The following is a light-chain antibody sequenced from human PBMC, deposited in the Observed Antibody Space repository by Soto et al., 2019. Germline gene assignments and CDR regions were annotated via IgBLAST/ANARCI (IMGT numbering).Light chain of an antibody. V-gene: IGKV3D-20*02. CDR1: QSVSSSY. CDR2: GAS. Sequence: EIVLTQSPGTLSLSPGERATLSCRASQSVSSSYLAWYQQKPGQAPRLLIYGASIRATGIPARFSGSGSGTEFTLTISSLEPEDFAVYYCQQRSNWPRTFGQGTKVDI. CDR3: QQRSNWPRT. J-gene: IGKJ1*01.